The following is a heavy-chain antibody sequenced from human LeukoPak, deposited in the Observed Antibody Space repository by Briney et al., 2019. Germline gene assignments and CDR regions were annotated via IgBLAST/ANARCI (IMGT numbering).Heavy chain of an antibody. J-gene: IGHJ3*02. CDR3: ARYVGITMIVVVDDAFDI. Sequence: PSETLSLTCAVYGGSFSGYYWSWIRQPPGKGLEWIGEINHSGSTNYNPSLKSRVTISVDTSKNQFSLKLSSATAADTAVYYCARYVGITMIVVVDDAFDIWGQGTMVTVSS. CDR2: INHSGST. V-gene: IGHV4-34*01. D-gene: IGHD3-22*01. CDR1: GGSFSGYY.